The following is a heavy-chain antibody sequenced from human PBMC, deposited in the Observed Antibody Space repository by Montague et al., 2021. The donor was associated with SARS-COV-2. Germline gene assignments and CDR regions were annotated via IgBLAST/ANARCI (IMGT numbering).Heavy chain of an antibody. J-gene: IGHJ3*02. CDR3: ARATMTADGFDI. CDR2: FYSVGST. Sequence: SETLSLTCTVSGASVGSSDWGWIRQSPGKGLEWIGYFYSVGSTDYNPSLKSRATISRDTSKNQFSLKVRSVTAADTAVYYCARATMTADGFDIWGQGTMVSVSS. V-gene: IGHV4-59*02. D-gene: IGHD1-14*01. CDR1: GASVGSSD.